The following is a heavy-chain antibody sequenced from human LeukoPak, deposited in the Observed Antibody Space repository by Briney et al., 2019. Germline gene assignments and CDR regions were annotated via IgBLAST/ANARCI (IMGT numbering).Heavy chain of an antibody. CDR1: GFTFSSYW. Sequence: GGSLRLSCAASGFTFSSYWMSWVRQAPGKGREWVANIKQDGSEKYYVDSVKGRFTISRDNAKNSLYLQMNSLRAEDTAVYYCARDWNQWLASHFDYWGQGTLVTVSS. V-gene: IGHV3-7*01. D-gene: IGHD6-19*01. J-gene: IGHJ4*02. CDR2: IKQDGSEK. CDR3: ARDWNQWLASHFDY.